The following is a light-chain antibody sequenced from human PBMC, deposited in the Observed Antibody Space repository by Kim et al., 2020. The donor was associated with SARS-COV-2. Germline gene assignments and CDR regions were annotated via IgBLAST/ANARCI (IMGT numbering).Light chain of an antibody. CDR1: QSISSY. CDR3: QQNYSTPPP. J-gene: IGKJ4*01. CDR2: AAS. Sequence: DIQMTQSPSSLSASVGDRVTITCRESQSISSYLNWYQQKPGKAPKLLIYAASSLQSGVPSRFSGSGSGTDFTLTISSLQPEDFATYYCQQNYSTPPPFGRGTKVDIK. V-gene: IGKV1-39*01.